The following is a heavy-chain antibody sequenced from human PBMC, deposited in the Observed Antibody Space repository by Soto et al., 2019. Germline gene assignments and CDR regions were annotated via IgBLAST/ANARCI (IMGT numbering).Heavy chain of an antibody. CDR1: GGSSSSYY. D-gene: IGHD6-19*01. CDR2: IYYSGST. CDR3: ARFRIAVAGTDWFDP. Sequence: PSETLSLTCTASGGSSSSYYWSWIWQPPGKGLEWIGYIYYSGSTNYNPSLKSRVTISVDTSKNQFSLKLSSVTAADTAVYYCARFRIAVAGTDWFDPWGQGTLVTVSS. J-gene: IGHJ5*02. V-gene: IGHV4-59*01.